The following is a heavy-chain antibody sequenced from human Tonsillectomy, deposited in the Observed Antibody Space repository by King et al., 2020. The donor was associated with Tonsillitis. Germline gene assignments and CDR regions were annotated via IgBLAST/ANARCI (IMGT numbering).Heavy chain of an antibody. CDR2: INPSGGST. Sequence: VQLVESGAEVKKPGASVKVSCKASGYTFTSYYMHWVRQAPGQGLEWMGIINPSGGSTNYAQKFQGRVTMTRDTSTSTVYMELSSLRSEDTAVYYCANDNYYHGSGSYYYGMDVWGQGTTVTVSS. V-gene: IGHV1-46*01. CDR1: GYTFTSYY. J-gene: IGHJ6*02. CDR3: ANDNYYHGSGSYYYGMDV. D-gene: IGHD3-10*01.